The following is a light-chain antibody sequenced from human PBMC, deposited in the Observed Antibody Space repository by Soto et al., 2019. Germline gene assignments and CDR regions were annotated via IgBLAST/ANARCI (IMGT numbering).Light chain of an antibody. J-gene: IGKJ4*01. CDR3: QQYGSSTLT. CDR2: GAS. V-gene: IGKV3-20*01. Sequence: EIVLTQSPGTPSLSPGERATLSCRASQSVSSSYVAWYQKKPGQAPRLLMYGASRRASGIPDRFSGSGSGTDFTLTISRLEPEDFAVYYCQQYGSSTLTFGGGTKVDIK. CDR1: QSVSSSY.